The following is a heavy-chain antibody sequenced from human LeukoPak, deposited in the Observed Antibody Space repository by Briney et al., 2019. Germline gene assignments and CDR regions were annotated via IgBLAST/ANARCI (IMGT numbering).Heavy chain of an antibody. J-gene: IGHJ5*02. Sequence: PSETLSLTCAVYGGSFSGCYWSWIRQPPGKGLEWIGEINHSGSTNYNPSLKSRVTISVDTSKNQFSLKLSSVTAADTAVYYCARGARYWFDPWGQGTLVTVSS. D-gene: IGHD6-6*01. CDR2: INHSGST. CDR3: ARGARYWFDP. V-gene: IGHV4-34*01. CDR1: GGSFSGCY.